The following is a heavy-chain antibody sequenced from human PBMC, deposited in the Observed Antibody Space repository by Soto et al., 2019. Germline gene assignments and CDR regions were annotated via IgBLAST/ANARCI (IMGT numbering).Heavy chain of an antibody. J-gene: IGHJ5*02. Sequence: KPSESLSLTCPVSGYSIGGVGYWSWIRQFPGRGLEWIGCISSSGSTYYNPALNNRISLSLDTSQNQFSLKLLSVTAADTAIYYCARSGVTGIVIPSHWFDPWGQGTLVTVSS. CDR3: ARSGVTGIVIPSHWFDP. D-gene: IGHD2-21*02. V-gene: IGHV4-31*03. CDR2: ISSSGST. CDR1: GYSIGGVGY.